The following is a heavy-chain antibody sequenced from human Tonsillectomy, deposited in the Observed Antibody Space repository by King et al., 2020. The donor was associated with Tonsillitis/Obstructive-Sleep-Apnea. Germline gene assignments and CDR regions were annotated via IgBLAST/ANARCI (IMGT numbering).Heavy chain of an antibody. J-gene: IGHJ6*03. D-gene: IGHD2-2*01. V-gene: IGHV3-9*01. CDR2: ICWISGSI. CDR1: GFTFDDYA. Sequence: VQLVESGGGLVQPGRSLRLSCAASGFTFDDYAMHWVRQAPGKGLEWVSGICWISGSIGYADSVKGRFTISRDNDKNSLYLQMNRLRAEDTAMYYCAKGSHCSSNSCYPYYYYYYMDVWGKGTTVTVSS. CDR3: AKGSHCSSNSCYPYYYYYYMDV.